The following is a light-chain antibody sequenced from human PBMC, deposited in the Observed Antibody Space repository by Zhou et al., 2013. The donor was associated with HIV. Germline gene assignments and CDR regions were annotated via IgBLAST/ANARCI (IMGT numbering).Light chain of an antibody. J-gene: IGKJ1*01. CDR3: QQYGNSPT. CDR1: QSVSSNF. CDR2: GAS. Sequence: EIVLTQSPGTLSLSPGERATLSCRASQSVSSNFLAWYQQKPGQAPRLLIYGASGRATGIPDRFRGSGSGTDFTLTISRLEPEDFAVYYCQQYGNSPTFGQGTKVEIK. V-gene: IGKV3-20*01.